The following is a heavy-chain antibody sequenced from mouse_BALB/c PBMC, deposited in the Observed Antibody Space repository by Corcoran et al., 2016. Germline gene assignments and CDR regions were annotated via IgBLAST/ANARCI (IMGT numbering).Heavy chain of an antibody. CDR2: ISYDGSN. Sequence: DVQLQESGPGLVTPSQSLSLTCSVTGYSITSGYYWNWIRQFPGNKLEWMGYISYDGSNNYNPSLKNRISITRDTSKNQFFLKLNSVTTEDTATYYCARDGGRYWYFDVWGAGTTVTVSS. CDR1: GYSITSGYY. V-gene: IGHV3-6*02. CDR3: ARDGGRYWYFDV. J-gene: IGHJ1*01.